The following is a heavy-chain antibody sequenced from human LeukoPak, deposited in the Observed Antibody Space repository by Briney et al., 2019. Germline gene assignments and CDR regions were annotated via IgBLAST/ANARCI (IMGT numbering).Heavy chain of an antibody. CDR2: ISSSGSTI. D-gene: IGHD2-21*01. V-gene: IGHV3-11*01. CDR1: GFTFSDYY. J-gene: IGHJ6*03. CDR3: ARDRYSPNYYYMDV. Sequence: GGSLRLSCAASGFTFSDYYMSWIRQAPGKGLEWVSYISSSGSTIYYADSVKGRFTISRDNDKNSLYLQMNSLRAEDTAVYYCARDRYSPNYYYMDVWGKGTTVTVSS.